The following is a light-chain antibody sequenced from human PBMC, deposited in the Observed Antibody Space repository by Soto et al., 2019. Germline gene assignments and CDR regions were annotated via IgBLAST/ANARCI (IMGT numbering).Light chain of an antibody. CDR1: QSISSY. V-gene: IGKV1-39*01. J-gene: IGKJ4*01. Sequence: DIQMTQSPSSLSASVGDRVTIASRASQSISSYLNWYQHKPGTAPKLLIYAASSLQPGVPSRFSGSGSGTDFTLTISSLQPEDFATYYCQQSYSELLTFGGGTKVDVK. CDR2: AAS. CDR3: QQSYSELLT.